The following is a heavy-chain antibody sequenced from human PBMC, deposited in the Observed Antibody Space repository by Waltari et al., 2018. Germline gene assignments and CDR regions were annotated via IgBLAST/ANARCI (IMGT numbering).Heavy chain of an antibody. V-gene: IGHV3-23*01. J-gene: IGHJ3*02. Sequence: EVQLLESGGGLVQPGGSLRLSCAASGFTFSSYAMSWVRQAPGKGLGWVSAISGSGGSTYYADSVKGRFTISRDNSKNTLYLQMNSLRAEDTAVYYCAKDRANEVGDYGRGAFDIWGQGTMVTVSS. CDR3: AKDRANEVGDYGRGAFDI. CDR1: GFTFSSYA. D-gene: IGHD4-17*01. CDR2: ISGSGGST.